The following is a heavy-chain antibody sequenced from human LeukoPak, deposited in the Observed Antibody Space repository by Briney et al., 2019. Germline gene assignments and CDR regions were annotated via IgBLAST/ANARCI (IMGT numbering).Heavy chain of an antibody. J-gene: IGHJ4*02. V-gene: IGHV3-53*01. CDR3: ARGLRSDY. Sequence: QPGGSLRLSCAASGFTVSRNYRSWGRQAPGRGLEWVSVIYSGGSTYYADSVKGRFTISRDNSKNTLYLQMNSLRAEDTAVYYCARGLRSDYWGQGTLVTVSS. CDR1: GFTVSRNY. CDR2: IYSGGST.